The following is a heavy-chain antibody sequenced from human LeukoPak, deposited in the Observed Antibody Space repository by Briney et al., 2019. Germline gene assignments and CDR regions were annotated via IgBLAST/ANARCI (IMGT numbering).Heavy chain of an antibody. D-gene: IGHD2-15*01. CDR3: AKVSSPFDIVVVVAPKRYYFDY. V-gene: IGHV3-7*02. CDR1: GFTFSSDW. CDR2: IKQDGTER. Sequence: GGSLRLSCAASGFTFSSDWMSWVRQAPGKGLEWVASIKQDGTERHHVDSVKGRFIISRDNARNSLYLQMNSLRVEDTAVYYCAKVSSPFDIVVVVAPKRYYFDYWGQGTLVTVSS. J-gene: IGHJ4*02.